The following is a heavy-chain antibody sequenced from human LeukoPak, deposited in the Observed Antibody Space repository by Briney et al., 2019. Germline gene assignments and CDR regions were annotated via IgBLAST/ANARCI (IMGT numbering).Heavy chain of an antibody. Sequence: GGSLRLSCAASGFTVSSNYMSWVRQAPGKGLEWVSVIYSGGSTYYADSVKGRFTISRDNSKNTLYLQMNSLRAEDTAVYYCARDRVYYDSSGSRDAFDIWGQGTMVTVSS. CDR3: ARDRVYYDSSGSRDAFDI. CDR1: GFTVSSNY. CDR2: IYSGGST. V-gene: IGHV3-53*01. J-gene: IGHJ3*02. D-gene: IGHD3-22*01.